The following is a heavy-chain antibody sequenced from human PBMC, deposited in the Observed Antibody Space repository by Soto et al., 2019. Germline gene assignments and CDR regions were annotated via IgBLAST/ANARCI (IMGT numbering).Heavy chain of an antibody. D-gene: IGHD3-10*02. CDR1: GASIRRYY. V-gene: IGHV4-59*03. CDR2: VYTSDYT. CDR3: GCSSGRRGDYFYYYGMDV. Sequence: SETLSLTCSVSGASIRRYYWHWIRQPPGKGLEWIGSVYTSDYTRYSSSLKSRVTISVDTSKSKFYLRLNSEPAADTAVYYYGCSSGRRGDYFYYYGMDVWGQGTTVTVSS. J-gene: IGHJ6*02.